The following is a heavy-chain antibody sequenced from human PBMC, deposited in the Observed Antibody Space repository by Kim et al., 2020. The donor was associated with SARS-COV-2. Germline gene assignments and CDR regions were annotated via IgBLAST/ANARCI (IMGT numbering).Heavy chain of an antibody. CDR3: AGVVYCSGGSCYSRIFDY. V-gene: IGHV4-34*01. CDR2: INHSGST. J-gene: IGHJ4*02. CDR1: GGSFSGYY. D-gene: IGHD2-15*01. Sequence: SETLSLTCAVYGGSFSGYYWSWIRQPPGKGLEWIGEINHSGSTNYNPSLKSRVTISVDTSKNQFSLKLSSVTAADTAVYYCAGVVYCSGGSCYSRIFDYWGQGTQVTVSS.